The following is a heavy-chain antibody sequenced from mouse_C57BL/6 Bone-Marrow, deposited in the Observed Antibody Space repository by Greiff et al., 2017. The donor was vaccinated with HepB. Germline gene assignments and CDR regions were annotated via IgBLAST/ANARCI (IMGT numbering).Heavy chain of an antibody. CDR3: ARSSAQATGGYAMDY. CDR2: FHPYNDDT. V-gene: IGHV1-47*01. Sequence: VKLQESGAELVKPGASVKMSCKASGYTFTTYPIEWMKQNHGKSLEWIGNFHPYNDDTKYNEKFKGKATLTVEKSSSTVYLELSRLTSDDSAVYYCARSSAQATGGYAMDYWGQGTSVTVSS. CDR1: GYTFTTYP. J-gene: IGHJ4*01. D-gene: IGHD3-2*02.